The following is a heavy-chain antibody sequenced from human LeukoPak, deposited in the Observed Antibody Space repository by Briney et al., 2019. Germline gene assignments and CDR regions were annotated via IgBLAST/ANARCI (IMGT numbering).Heavy chain of an antibody. Sequence: PGGSLRLSCAASGFGFSSGTMNWVRQAPGKALEWVSSLSGSGRLVWYAASVKGRFTISRDNAANSPFLQMNSLRVEDTAVYYCARDLQTGLAFDAWGQGTVVAVSS. V-gene: IGHV3-21*06. J-gene: IGHJ3*01. CDR1: GFGFSSGT. D-gene: IGHD7-27*01. CDR3: ARDLQTGLAFDA. CDR2: LSGSGRLV.